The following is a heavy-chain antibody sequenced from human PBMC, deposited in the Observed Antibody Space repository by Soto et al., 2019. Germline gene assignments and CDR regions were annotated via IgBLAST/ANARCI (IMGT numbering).Heavy chain of an antibody. J-gene: IGHJ6*03. V-gene: IGHV3-7*01. D-gene: IGHD3-10*01. CDR2: IKQDGSED. CDR3: AREGSRITMLRGAPPPYYYYYYMDV. Sequence: EVQLVESGGGLVQPGGSLRLSCAASGFTFSSFWMSWVRQAPGKGLEWVANIKQDGSEDYYVDSVKGRFTISRDNAKNSLYLQMSSLGGEDTAVYYCAREGSRITMLRGAPPPYYYYYYMDVWGKGPRSPSP. CDR1: GFTFSSFW.